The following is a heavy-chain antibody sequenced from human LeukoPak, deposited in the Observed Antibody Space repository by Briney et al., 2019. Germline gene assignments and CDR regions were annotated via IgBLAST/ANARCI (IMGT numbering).Heavy chain of an antibody. D-gene: IGHD6-19*01. CDR1: GLTVSSNY. CDR3: ARVAVGAGTDYFDY. V-gene: IGHV3-53*01. J-gene: IGHJ4*02. Sequence: GGSLRLSCAASGLTVSSNYMSWVRQAPGKGLEWVSVIYSGGDTYYADSVKGRFTISRDNSKNTLYLQMNSLRAEDTAVYYCARVAVGAGTDYFDYWGQGTLVTVSS. CDR2: IYSGGDT.